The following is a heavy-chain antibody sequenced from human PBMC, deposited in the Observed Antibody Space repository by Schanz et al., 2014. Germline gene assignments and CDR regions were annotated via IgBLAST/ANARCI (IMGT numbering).Heavy chain of an antibody. Sequence: QVQLVQSGAEVKKPGSSMKVSCKASGGTFSTYPINWLRQAPGQGLEWMGRIIPIHGIVNYAQRFQDRVRITADKSTSTAYMELSSLRYEDTALYYCARGTMPGTFDIWGQGTMVTASS. V-gene: IGHV1-69*02. J-gene: IGHJ3*02. CDR3: ARGTMPGTFDI. D-gene: IGHD2-2*01. CDR1: GGTFSTYP. CDR2: IIPIHGIV.